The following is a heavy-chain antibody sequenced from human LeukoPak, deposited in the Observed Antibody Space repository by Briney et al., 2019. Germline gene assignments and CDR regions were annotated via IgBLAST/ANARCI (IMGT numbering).Heavy chain of an antibody. Sequence: SETLSLTCAVSGGSISSSNWWSWVRQPPGKGLEWIGEIYHNGSTNYNPSLKSRVTISVDKSKNQFSLKLSSVTAADTAVYYCARVGSGWYSWFDPWGQGTLVTVSS. J-gene: IGHJ5*02. V-gene: IGHV4-4*02. CDR1: GGSISSSNW. D-gene: IGHD6-19*01. CDR2: IYHNGST. CDR3: ARVGSGWYSWFDP.